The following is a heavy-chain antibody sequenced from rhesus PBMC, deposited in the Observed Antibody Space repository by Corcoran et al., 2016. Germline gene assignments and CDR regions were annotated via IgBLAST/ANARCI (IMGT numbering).Heavy chain of an antibody. J-gene: IGHJ4*01. CDR3: ARRRGSWNYFDY. CDR2: ISGSGGKT. D-gene: IGHD6-25*01. Sequence: QLQLQESGPGLVKPSATLSLTCAVSGGSISSNYWSWISQPPGKGLEWIGRISGSGGKTDYNPTLKSRVTISTDTSKNQFSLKLSSVTAADTAVFYCARRRGSWNYFDYWGQGVLVTVSS. CDR1: GGSISSNY. V-gene: IGHV4-173*01.